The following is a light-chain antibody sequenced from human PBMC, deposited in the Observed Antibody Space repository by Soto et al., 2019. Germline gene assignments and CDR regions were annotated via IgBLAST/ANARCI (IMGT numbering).Light chain of an antibody. CDR3: AAWDDSLNGVV. CDR2: SSI. CDR1: TSNIGSNT. Sequence: QSVLTQPPSASGTPGQRVTISCSGSTSNIGSNTVNWYQKFPGTAPKLLIYSSILRPSGVPDRFSGSKSGTSASLAISGLQSEDEADYYCAAWDDSLNGVVFVGGTKLTVL. V-gene: IGLV1-44*01. J-gene: IGLJ2*01.